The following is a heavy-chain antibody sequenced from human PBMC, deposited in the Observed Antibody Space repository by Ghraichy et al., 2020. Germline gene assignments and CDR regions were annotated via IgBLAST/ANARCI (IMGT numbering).Heavy chain of an antibody. Sequence: ETLSLTCAASGFTFSYAWMSWVRQAPGKGLEWVGRIKTKTDGGTTDYAAHVKGRFTISRDDSKTTLYLQMNNLETEDAAVYYCTAHSGILNYFDYWGQGTLVTVPS. J-gene: IGHJ4*02. D-gene: IGHD1-26*01. CDR3: TAHSGILNYFDY. CDR1: GFTFSYAW. V-gene: IGHV3-15*01. CDR2: IKTKTDGGTT.